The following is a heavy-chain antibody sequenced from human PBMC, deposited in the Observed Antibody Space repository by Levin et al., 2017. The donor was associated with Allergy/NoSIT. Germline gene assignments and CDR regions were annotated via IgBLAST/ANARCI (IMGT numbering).Heavy chain of an antibody. CDR2: IYHSGGT. J-gene: IGHJ5*02. Sequence: SETLSLTCAVSGVSISSGGYSWSWIRQAPGTGLEWIGYIYHSGGTYYNPSLKSRVTISLDRSKNQFSLNVNSVTAADTAVYYCASIVGASWFDPWGQGSLVTVSS. CDR3: ASIVGASWFDP. CDR1: GVSISSGGYS. D-gene: IGHD1-26*01. V-gene: IGHV4-30-2*01.